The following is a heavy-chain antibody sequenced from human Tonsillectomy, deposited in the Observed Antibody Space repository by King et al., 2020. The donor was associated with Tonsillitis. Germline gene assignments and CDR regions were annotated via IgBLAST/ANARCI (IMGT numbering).Heavy chain of an antibody. Sequence: VQLVESGGGLVQPGGSLRLSCAASGFTFSGYAMSWVRQAPGKGLEWVSGISGGGGSTYYADSVKGRFTISRDNSKNTLYLQKNSLRAEDAAVYYCAKDRAAMVTPTGSMDVWGQGTTVTVSS. CDR3: AKDRAAMVTPTGSMDV. J-gene: IGHJ6*02. CDR1: GFTFSGYA. V-gene: IGHV3-23*04. D-gene: IGHD5-18*01. CDR2: ISGGGGST.